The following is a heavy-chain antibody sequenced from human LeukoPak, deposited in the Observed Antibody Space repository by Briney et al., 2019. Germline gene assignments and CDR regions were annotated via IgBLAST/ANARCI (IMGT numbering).Heavy chain of an antibody. Sequence: SETPSLTCTVSGGSISGYYWSWIRQPAGKGLEWIGRIYTSGNTNYNPSLKSRLTMSVDTSKNQFSLKLSSVTAADTAVYYCARQSDSSGYYYLGAFDFWGQGTMVTVSS. V-gene: IGHV4-4*07. J-gene: IGHJ3*01. CDR1: GGSISGYY. CDR3: ARQSDSSGYYYLGAFDF. D-gene: IGHD3-22*01. CDR2: IYTSGNT.